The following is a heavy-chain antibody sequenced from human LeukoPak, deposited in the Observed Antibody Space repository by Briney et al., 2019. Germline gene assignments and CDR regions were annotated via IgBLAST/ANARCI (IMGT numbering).Heavy chain of an antibody. CDR2: IYYSGST. D-gene: IGHD2-15*01. Sequence: SETLSLTCTVSGGSISSYYWSWIRQPPGKGLEWIGSIYYSGSTYYNPSLKSRVTISVDTSKNQFSLKLSSVTAADTAVYYCARGGRRHYYYMDVWGKGTTVTVSS. CDR3: ARGGRRHYYYMDV. CDR1: GGSISSYY. V-gene: IGHV4-59*12. J-gene: IGHJ6*03.